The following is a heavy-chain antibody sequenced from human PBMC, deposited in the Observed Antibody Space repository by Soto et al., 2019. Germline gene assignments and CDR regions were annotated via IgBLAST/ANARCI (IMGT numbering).Heavy chain of an antibody. CDR1: GYTFTRYD. D-gene: IGHD4-17*01. CDR3: ERTDGDLAY. CDR2: TNPKSGYT. Sequence: QVQLVQSGAEVKKPGASVKVSCKASGYTFTRYDINWVRQAPGQGLEWMGWTNPKSGYTGSEQKLQGRITMTRDTSMSTVHLELNSLRSEDTAVYYCERTDGDLAYWGQGTLVTVSS. V-gene: IGHV1-8*01. J-gene: IGHJ4*02.